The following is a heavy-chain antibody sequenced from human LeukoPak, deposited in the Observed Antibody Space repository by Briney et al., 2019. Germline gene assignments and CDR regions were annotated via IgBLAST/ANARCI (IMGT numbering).Heavy chain of an antibody. V-gene: IGHV4-34*08. D-gene: IGHD6-19*01. Sequence: GSLRLSCAASGFTFSSYGMSWVRQAPGKGLEWIGEINHSGSTTYNPSLKSRVTISVDTSKNQFSLKLRSVTAADTAVYYCAAQWLGTIHWFDPWGQGTLVTVSS. CDR1: GFTFSSYG. CDR3: AAQWLGTIHWFDP. CDR2: INHSGST. J-gene: IGHJ5*02.